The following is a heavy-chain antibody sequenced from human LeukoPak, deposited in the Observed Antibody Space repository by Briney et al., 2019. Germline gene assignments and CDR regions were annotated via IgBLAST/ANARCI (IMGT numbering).Heavy chain of an antibody. D-gene: IGHD1-26*01. CDR3: ARLQASYQEYFQH. Sequence: SETLSLTCTVSGGSISSNSYYWGWIRQPPGKGLEWIGAIYYSGSTYYNPSLKSRVTISVDTSKNQFSLKLSSVTAADTAVYYCARLQASYQEYFQHWGQGTLVTVSS. CDR1: GGSISSNSYY. CDR2: IYYSGST. J-gene: IGHJ1*01. V-gene: IGHV4-39*01.